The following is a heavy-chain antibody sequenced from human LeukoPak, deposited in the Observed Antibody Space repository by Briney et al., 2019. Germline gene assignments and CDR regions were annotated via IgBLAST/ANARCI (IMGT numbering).Heavy chain of an antibody. CDR1: GFTLSSYA. CDR3: AKSYYYYDSSGSILDY. D-gene: IGHD3-22*01. J-gene: IGHJ4*02. Sequence: GGSLRLSCAASGFTLSSYAMSWVRQAPGKGLEWVSTISGSGGNTNYADSVKGRFTISRDNSKNTLYLQMNSLRAEDTAVYYCAKSYYYYDSSGSILDYWGQGTLVTVSS. V-gene: IGHV3-23*01. CDR2: ISGSGGNT.